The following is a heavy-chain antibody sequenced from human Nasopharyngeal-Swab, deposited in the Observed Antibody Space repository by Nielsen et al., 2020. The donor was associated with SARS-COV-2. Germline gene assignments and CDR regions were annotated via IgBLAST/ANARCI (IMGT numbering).Heavy chain of an antibody. CDR3: ARAERVAYYDLWSGYYPPYYYYGMDV. CDR2: IGTAGDT. V-gene: IGHV3-13*01. D-gene: IGHD3-3*01. J-gene: IGHJ6*02. CDR1: GFTFSSYD. Sequence: GGSLRLSCAASGFTFSSYDMHWVRQATGKGLEWVSAIGTAGDTYYPGSVKGRFTISRENAKNSLYLQMNSLRAGDTAVYYCARAERVAYYDLWSGYYPPYYYYGMDVWGQGTTVTVSS.